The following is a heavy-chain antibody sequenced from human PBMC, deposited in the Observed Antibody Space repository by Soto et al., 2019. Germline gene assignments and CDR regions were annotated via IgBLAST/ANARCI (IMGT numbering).Heavy chain of an antibody. Sequence: QVQLQQWGAGLLKPSETLSLTCAVYGGSFSGYYWSWIRQPPGKGLEWIGEINHSGSTNYNPSLKSRVTISVDTSKNQFPLKLSSVTAADTAVYYCARVASSSSYARRYYYYYYMDVWGKGTTVTVSS. D-gene: IGHD6-6*01. V-gene: IGHV4-34*01. J-gene: IGHJ6*03. CDR1: GGSFSGYY. CDR3: ARVASSSSYARRYYYYYYMDV. CDR2: INHSGST.